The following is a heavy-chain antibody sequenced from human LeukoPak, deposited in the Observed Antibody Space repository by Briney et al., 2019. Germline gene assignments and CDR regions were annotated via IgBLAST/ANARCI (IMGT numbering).Heavy chain of an antibody. D-gene: IGHD3-22*01. CDR1: GGSFSGYY. J-gene: IGHJ2*01. CDR3: ARLRAYYYDSSGPSRLDL. V-gene: IGHV4-34*01. Sequence: SETLSLTCAVYGGSFSGYYWSWIRQPPGKGLEWIGSIYYSGSTYYNPSLKSRVTISVDTSKNQFSLKLSSVTAADTAVYYCARLRAYYYDSSGPSRLDLWGRGTLVTVSS. CDR2: IYYSGST.